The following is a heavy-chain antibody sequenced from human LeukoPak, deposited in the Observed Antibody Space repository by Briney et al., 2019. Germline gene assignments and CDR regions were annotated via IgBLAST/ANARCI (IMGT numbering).Heavy chain of an antibody. CDR1: GGSISSGSYY. CDR2: IYYSGST. CDR3: ARLSYSGSDAFDI. V-gene: IGHV4-39*01. Sequence: PSETLSLTCTVSGGSISSGSYYWGWIRQPPGKGVEWIGSIYYSGSTYYNPSLKSRVTISVDTSKNQFSLKLSSVTAADTAVYYCARLSYSGSDAFDIWGQGTMVTVSS. D-gene: IGHD2-15*01. J-gene: IGHJ3*02.